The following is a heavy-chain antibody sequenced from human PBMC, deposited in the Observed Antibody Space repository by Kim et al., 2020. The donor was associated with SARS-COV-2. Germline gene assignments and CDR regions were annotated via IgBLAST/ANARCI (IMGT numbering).Heavy chain of an antibody. CDR2: NGNT. CDR3: ARDTASDY. D-gene: IGHD2-21*02. J-gene: IGHJ4*02. Sequence: NGNTNYAQKLQGRVTMTTDTSTSTAYMELRSLRSDDTAVYYCARDTASDYWGQGTLVTVSS. V-gene: IGHV1-18*01.